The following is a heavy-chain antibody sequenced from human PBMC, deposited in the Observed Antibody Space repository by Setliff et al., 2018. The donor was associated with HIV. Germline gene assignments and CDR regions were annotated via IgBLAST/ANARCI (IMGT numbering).Heavy chain of an antibody. CDR2: INWDGSST. V-gene: IGHV3-20*04. CDR3: AGGSAGLDY. J-gene: IGHJ4*02. Sequence: GGSLRLSCATSAFTFDDRAMHWVRQAPGKGLEWVSGINWDGSSTGFADSVKGRFTISRDNAKSSLYLQMNNLRADDTAFYYCAGGSAGLDYWGQGTLVTVSS. D-gene: IGHD6-13*01. CDR1: AFTFDDRA.